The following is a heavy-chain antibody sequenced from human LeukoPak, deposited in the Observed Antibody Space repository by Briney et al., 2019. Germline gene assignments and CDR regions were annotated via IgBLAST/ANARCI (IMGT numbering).Heavy chain of an antibody. J-gene: IGHJ5*02. V-gene: IGHV1-2*06. CDR3: VRGGQWESACRGGVAFDP. D-gene: IGHD1-26*01. Sequence: ASVKVSCKASGYTFTDYYMHWVRQAPGQGLEWVGRINPNSGVTNYAQKFQGRVIMARDTSNSTAYVELSRLRSDDTAVFYCVRGGQWESACRGGVAFDPWGQGTLVTVSS. CDR2: INPNSGVT. CDR1: GYTFTDYY.